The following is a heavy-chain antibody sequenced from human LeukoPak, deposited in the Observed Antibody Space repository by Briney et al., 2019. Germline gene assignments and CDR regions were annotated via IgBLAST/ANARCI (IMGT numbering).Heavy chain of an antibody. CDR2: ISSSSSYI. Sequence: GGSLRLSCAASGFTFSSYSMNWVRQAPGKGLEWVSSISSSSSYIYYPDSVKGRFTISRDNAKNSLYLQMNSLRAEDTAVYYCASWGGYSGYDVFDYWGQGTLVTVSS. J-gene: IGHJ4*02. CDR1: GFTFSSYS. V-gene: IGHV3-21*01. CDR3: ASWGGYSGYDVFDY. D-gene: IGHD5-12*01.